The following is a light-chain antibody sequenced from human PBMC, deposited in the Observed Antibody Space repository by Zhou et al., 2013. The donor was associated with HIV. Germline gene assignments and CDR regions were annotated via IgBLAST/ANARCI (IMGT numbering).Light chain of an antibody. J-gene: IGKJ1*01. CDR3: QQYNSYWT. CDR1: QSISRW. CDR2: TTS. Sequence: DIQLTQSPSTLSASLGDRVTITCRASQSISRWLAWYQQKPGKAPKLLIYTTSNLQSGVPSRFSGSGSGTDFTLTISSLQPDDLATYYCQQYNSYWTFGQGTKVEIK. V-gene: IGKV1-5*03.